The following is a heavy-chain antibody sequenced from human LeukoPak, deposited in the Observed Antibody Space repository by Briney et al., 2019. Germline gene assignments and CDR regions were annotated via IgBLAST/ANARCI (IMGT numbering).Heavy chain of an antibody. CDR1: GGSFSGYY. J-gene: IGHJ4*02. CDR3: RGTAGYYLDY. Sequence: SETLSLTCAVYGGSFSGYYWSWIRQPPGKGLEWIGEINHGGSTNYSSSLKSRVTISVDTSKNQFSLKLSSVTAADTAVYYCRGTAGYYLDYWGQGTLVTVSS. D-gene: IGHD3-9*01. V-gene: IGHV4-34*01. CDR2: INHGGST.